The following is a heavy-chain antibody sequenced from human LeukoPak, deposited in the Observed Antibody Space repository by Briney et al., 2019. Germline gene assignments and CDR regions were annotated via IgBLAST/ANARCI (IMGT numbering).Heavy chain of an antibody. D-gene: IGHD6-13*01. CDR3: ARDVVAAAGRYYYYGMDV. J-gene: IGHJ6*02. CDR1: GFTFSSYG. Sequence: PGGSLRLSCAASGFTFSSYGMHWVRQAPGKGLEWVAVIWYDGSNKYYADSVKGRFTISRDNSKNTLYLQMNSLRAGDTAVYYCARDVVAAAGRYYYYGMDVWGQGTTVTVSS. V-gene: IGHV3-33*01. CDR2: IWYDGSNK.